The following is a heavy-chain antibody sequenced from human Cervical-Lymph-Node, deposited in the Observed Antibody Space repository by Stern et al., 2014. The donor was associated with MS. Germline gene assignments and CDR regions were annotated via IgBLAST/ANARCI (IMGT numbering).Heavy chain of an antibody. J-gene: IGHJ4*02. CDR1: ENTFTGYY. D-gene: IGHD1-26*01. CDR2: INPNSGAT. Sequence: VQLVESGAEVKKPGASVKVTCKTSENTFTGYYIHWVRQAPGQVLAWMGWINPNSGATNYAQRFQDRVSLTSDTSNSLAYMELDRLTSGDTAVYYCARISLGSGIDYWGQGSLVTVSS. CDR3: ARISLGSGIDY. V-gene: IGHV1-2*02.